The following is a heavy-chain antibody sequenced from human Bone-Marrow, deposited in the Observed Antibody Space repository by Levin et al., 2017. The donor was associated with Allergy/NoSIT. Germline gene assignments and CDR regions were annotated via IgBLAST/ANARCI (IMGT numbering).Heavy chain of an antibody. CDR3: ARGRYYGMDV. CDR2: IDTGGSST. CDR1: GFTFSSHW. V-gene: IGHV3-74*01. J-gene: IGHJ6*02. Sequence: PGGSLRLSCAASGFTFSSHWMHWVRQAPGKGLVWVSRIDTGGSSTTYADSVMGRFTISRDNAKNTLYLQMNSLRAEDTALYYCARGRYYGMDVWGQGTTVTVSS.